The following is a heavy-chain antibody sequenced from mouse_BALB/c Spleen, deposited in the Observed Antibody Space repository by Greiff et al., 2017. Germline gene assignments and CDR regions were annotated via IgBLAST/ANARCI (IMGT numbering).Heavy chain of an antibody. D-gene: IGHD2-1*01. CDR1: GFSLTSYG. Sequence: VQLVESGPGLVAPSQSLSITCTVSGFSLTSYGVHWVRQPPGKGLEWLGVIWAGGSTNYNSALMSRLSISKDNSKSQVYLKMNSLQTDDTAMYYCARARYGNPSAYWGQGTLVTVSA. V-gene: IGHV2-9*02. CDR2: IWAGGST. J-gene: IGHJ3*01. CDR3: ARARYGNPSAY.